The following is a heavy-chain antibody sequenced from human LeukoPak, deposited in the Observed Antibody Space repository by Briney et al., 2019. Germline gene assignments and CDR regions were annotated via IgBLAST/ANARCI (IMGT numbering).Heavy chain of an antibody. CDR1: GYSFTSYW. Sequence: GESRKISCKGSGYSFTSYWIGWVRQMPGKGLEWMGIIYLGDSDTRYSPSFQGQVTISADKSISTAYLQWSSLKASDTAMYYCARPRAPYYYDSSGHYGDAFDIWGQGTMVTVSS. J-gene: IGHJ3*02. CDR3: ARPRAPYYYDSSGHYGDAFDI. CDR2: IYLGDSDT. D-gene: IGHD3-22*01. V-gene: IGHV5-51*01.